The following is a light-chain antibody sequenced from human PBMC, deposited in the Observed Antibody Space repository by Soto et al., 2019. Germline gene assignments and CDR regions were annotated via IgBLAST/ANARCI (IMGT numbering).Light chain of an antibody. CDR2: AAS. CDR1: QSISSY. Sequence: DIQMTQSPSSLSASVGDRVTITCRASQSISSYLNWYQQKPGKAPKLLIYAASSLQSGVPSRFSGSGSGTEFTLTISSRQPEDFATYYCQQSYSTRIFTFGPGTKVDIK. CDR3: QQSYSTRIFT. J-gene: IGKJ3*01. V-gene: IGKV1-39*01.